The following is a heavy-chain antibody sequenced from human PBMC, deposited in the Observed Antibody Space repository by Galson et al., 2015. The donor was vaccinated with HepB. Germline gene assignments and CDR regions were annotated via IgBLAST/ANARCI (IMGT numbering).Heavy chain of an antibody. CDR2: ISGSRGST. J-gene: IGHJ6*02. Sequence: SLRLSCAASGFTFSSYAMNWVRQAPGKGLEWVSAISGSRGSTYYADTVKGRFTISRDNSKNTLFLQMNSLRAEDTAVYYCAKARGDYCGSGNSKGYYYYGMDVWGQGTTVTVSS. V-gene: IGHV3-23*01. CDR3: AKARGDYCGSGNSKGYYYYGMDV. CDR1: GFTFSSYA. D-gene: IGHD3-10*01.